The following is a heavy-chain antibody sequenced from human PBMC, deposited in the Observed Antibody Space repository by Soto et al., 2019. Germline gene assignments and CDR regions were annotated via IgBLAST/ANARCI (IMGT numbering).Heavy chain of an antibody. CDR3: ARGSLIAAAGTRYYGMVV. CDR1: GFTFSSYG. CDR2: IWYDGSNK. V-gene: IGHV3-33*01. Sequence: GGSLRLSCAASGFTFSSYGMHWVRQAPGKGLEWVAVIWYDGSNKYYADSVKGRFTISRDNSKNTLYLQMNSLRAEDTAVYYCARGSLIAAAGTRYYGMVVWGQGTTVTVSS. J-gene: IGHJ6*01. D-gene: IGHD6-13*01.